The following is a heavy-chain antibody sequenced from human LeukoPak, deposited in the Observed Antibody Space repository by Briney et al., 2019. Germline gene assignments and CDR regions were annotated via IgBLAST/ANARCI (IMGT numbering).Heavy chain of an antibody. CDR1: GFTVSSNY. D-gene: IGHD3-9*01. J-gene: IGHJ4*02. Sequence: PGGSLRLSCAASGFTVSSNYMSWVRQAPGKGLEWVSVIYSGGSTYYSDSVKGRFTISRDNSKNTLYLQMNSLRAEDTAMYYCSLRFFDWQPNDNWGQGTLVTVSS. V-gene: IGHV3-53*01. CDR2: IYSGGST. CDR3: SLRFFDWQPNDN.